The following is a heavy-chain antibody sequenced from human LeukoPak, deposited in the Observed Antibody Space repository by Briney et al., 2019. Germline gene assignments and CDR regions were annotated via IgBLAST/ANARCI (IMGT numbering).Heavy chain of an antibody. CDR3: AKRFSGSYIRDAFDI. CDR2: ISYDGSNK. V-gene: IGHV3-30*18. D-gene: IGHD1-26*01. J-gene: IGHJ3*02. Sequence: GGSLRLSCAASGFTFSSYGMHWVRQAPGKGLEWVAVISYDGSNKYYADSVKGRFTISRDNSKNTLYLQMNSLRAEDTAVYYCAKRFSGSYIRDAFDIWGQGTMVTVSS. CDR1: GFTFSSYG.